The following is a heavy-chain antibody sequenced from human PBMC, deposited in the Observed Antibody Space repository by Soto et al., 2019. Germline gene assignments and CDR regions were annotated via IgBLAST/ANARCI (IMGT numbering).Heavy chain of an antibody. CDR2: ISAYNGNT. J-gene: IGHJ4*02. D-gene: IGHD5-18*01. CDR1: GYTFTNFG. Sequence: GASVKVSCKASGYTFTNFGISWVRQAPGQGLEWMGWISAYNGNTNYAQKFQGRVTMTTDTSTSTAYMELRSLRSDDTAVYYCARDQPGYSYGYGLGYWGQGTLVTVSS. V-gene: IGHV1-18*01. CDR3: ARDQPGYSYGYGLGY.